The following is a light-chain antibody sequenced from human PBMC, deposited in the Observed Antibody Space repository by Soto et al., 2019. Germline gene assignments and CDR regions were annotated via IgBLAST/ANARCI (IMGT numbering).Light chain of an antibody. CDR2: SAS. CDR1: QGIRNE. Sequence: AIQMTQSPSSVSSSVGDRVTITCRASQGIRNELGWYQQKPGKAPKLLIYSASSLQSGVPSRFSGSGSGTDFILTISGLQPEDFAAYFCLQDFTYPRTFGQGTKVDVK. V-gene: IGKV1-6*01. J-gene: IGKJ1*01. CDR3: LQDFTYPRT.